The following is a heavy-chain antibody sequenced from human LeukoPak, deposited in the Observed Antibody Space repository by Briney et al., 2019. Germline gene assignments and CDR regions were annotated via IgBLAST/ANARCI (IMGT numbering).Heavy chain of an antibody. Sequence: PGRSLRLSCAASGFTFSTYGMHWVRQAPGKGLEWVAVISYDGSTKYYADSVKGRFTISRDNSKNTLFLQMNSLRADDTAVYYCAKARHCGGDCYSLMGYWGQGILVTVSS. CDR2: ISYDGSTK. CDR3: AKARHCGGDCYSLMGY. V-gene: IGHV3-30*18. D-gene: IGHD2-21*02. J-gene: IGHJ4*02. CDR1: GFTFSTYG.